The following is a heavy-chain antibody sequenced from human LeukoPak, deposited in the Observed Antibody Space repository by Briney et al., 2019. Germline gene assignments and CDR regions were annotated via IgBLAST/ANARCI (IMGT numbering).Heavy chain of an antibody. CDR1: GFTFDDYA. D-gene: IGHD6-19*01. CDR2: ISWDSQTR. CDR3: AKDTEQWLVHVYS. J-gene: IGHJ4*02. Sequence: GRSLRLFCGGSGFTFDDYALHWVPQAPGKGVEGVAGISWDSQTRDYAYSVRGRFTISRDNAKNSLYLQMESLTTDDTAFYYCAKDTEQWLVHVYSWGQGTRVTVSS. V-gene: IGHV3-9*01.